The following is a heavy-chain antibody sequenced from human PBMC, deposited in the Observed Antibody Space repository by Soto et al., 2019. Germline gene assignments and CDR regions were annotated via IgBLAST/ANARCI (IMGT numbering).Heavy chain of an antibody. J-gene: IGHJ5*02. D-gene: IGHD2-8*02. CDR3: ARDGRSTANWLEH. CDR2: IYYTGVT. V-gene: IGHV4-31*03. Sequence: SETVSLTCTVSGASLHIGGYYWAWILHNPGKGLEWIGYIYYTGVTYYNPSLGSRVNISVDTSKNQFSLELTSVTAADTAVYYCARDGRSTANWLEHWGQGLMVNVSA. CDR1: GASLHIGGYY.